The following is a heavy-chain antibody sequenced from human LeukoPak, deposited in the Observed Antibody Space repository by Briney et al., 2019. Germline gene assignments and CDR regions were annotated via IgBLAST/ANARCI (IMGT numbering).Heavy chain of an antibody. J-gene: IGHJ4*02. CDR3: AREVVAAAGTVDY. V-gene: IGHV4-61*02. D-gene: IGHD6-13*01. CDR2: IYTSGST. CDR1: GGSISRGNYY. Sequence: SETLSLTCNVSGGSISRGNYYWTWIRQPAGKGLEWIGRIYTSGSTNYNPSLKSRVTISVDTSKNQFSLILSSVTTADTAVYYCAREVVAAAGTVDYWGQGTLVTVSS.